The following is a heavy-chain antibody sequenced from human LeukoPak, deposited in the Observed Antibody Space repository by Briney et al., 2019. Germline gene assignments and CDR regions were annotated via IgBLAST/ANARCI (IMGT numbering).Heavy chain of an antibody. V-gene: IGHV4-59*01. D-gene: IGHD3-10*01. CDR3: ARVLYYYGSGSYPDDYYYGMDV. CDR1: GGSISSYY. CDR2: IYYSGST. J-gene: IGHJ6*02. Sequence: SETLSLTCTVSGGSISSYYWSWIRQPPGKRLEWIGYIYYSGSTNYNPSLKSRVTISVDTSKNQFSLKLSSVTAADTAVYYCARVLYYYGSGSYPDDYYYGMDVWGQGTTVTVSS.